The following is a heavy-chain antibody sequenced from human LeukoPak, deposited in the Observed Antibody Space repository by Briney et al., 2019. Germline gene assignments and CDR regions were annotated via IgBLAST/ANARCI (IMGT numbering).Heavy chain of an antibody. Sequence: GGSLRLSCAASGFTFSSYAMHWVRQAPGKGLEWVAVISYDGSNKYYADSVKGRFTISRDNSKNTLYLQMNSLRAEDTAVYYRARERGASTVTNWFDPWGQGTLVTVSS. CDR3: ARERGASTVTNWFDP. CDR1: GFTFSSYA. J-gene: IGHJ5*02. V-gene: IGHV3-30*04. CDR2: ISYDGSNK. D-gene: IGHD5/OR15-5a*01.